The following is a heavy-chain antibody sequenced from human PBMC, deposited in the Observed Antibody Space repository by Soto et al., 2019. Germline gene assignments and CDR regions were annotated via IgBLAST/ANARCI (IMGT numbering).Heavy chain of an antibody. Sequence: ASVKVSCKASGYTFTSYYMHWVRQAPGQGLEWMGWINIGSGNTEYSQNFQDRITITRDTSARTVYMELSGLRSEDTAVYYCARDGGDCGYRLAYYYYIGMDVWGQGTTVTVSS. D-gene: IGHD2-21*02. CDR1: GYTFTSYY. J-gene: IGHJ6*02. CDR2: INIGSGNT. V-gene: IGHV1-3*04. CDR3: ARDGGDCGYRLAYYYYIGMDV.